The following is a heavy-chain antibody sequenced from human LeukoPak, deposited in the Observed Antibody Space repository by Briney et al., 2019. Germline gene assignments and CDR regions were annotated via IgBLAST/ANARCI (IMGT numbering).Heavy chain of an antibody. Sequence: SETLSPTCAVYGGSLSGYYWSWIRQPPGKGLEWIGEINHSGSTNYNPSLKSRVTISVATSKNQFSLKLSSVTAADTAVYYCARVSSYGYVNYWGQGTLVTVSS. CDR3: ARVSSYGYVNY. J-gene: IGHJ4*02. V-gene: IGHV4-34*01. CDR1: GGSLSGYY. D-gene: IGHD5-18*01. CDR2: INHSGST.